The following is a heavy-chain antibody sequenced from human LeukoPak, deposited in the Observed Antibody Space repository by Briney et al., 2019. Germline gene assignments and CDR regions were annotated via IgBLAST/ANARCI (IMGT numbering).Heavy chain of an antibody. D-gene: IGHD6-6*01. CDR2: IYHSGST. Sequence: SETLSLTCTVSGGSISSGGYYWSWIRQPPGKGLEWIGYIYHSGSTYHNPSLKSRVTISVDRSKNQFSLKLSSVTAADTAVYYCARVGPQYSSSSGAFDIWGQGTVVTVSS. J-gene: IGHJ3*02. CDR3: ARVGPQYSSSSGAFDI. CDR1: GGSISSGGYY. V-gene: IGHV4-30-2*01.